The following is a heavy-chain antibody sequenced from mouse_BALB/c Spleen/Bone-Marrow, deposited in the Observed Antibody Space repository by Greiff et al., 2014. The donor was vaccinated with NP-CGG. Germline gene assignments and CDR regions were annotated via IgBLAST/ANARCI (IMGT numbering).Heavy chain of an antibody. Sequence: QVQLQQSGAELVKPGASVKMSCKASGYTFTSYWMHWVKQRPGQGLEWIGVIDPSDSYTSYNQKFKGKATLTADTSSSTAYMQLSSLTSEDSAVYYCTIPTARACFDYWGQGTTLTVSS. V-gene: IGHV1S127*01. J-gene: IGHJ2*01. CDR3: TIPTARACFDY. CDR2: IDPSDSYT. CDR1: GYTFTSYW. D-gene: IGHD3-2*01.